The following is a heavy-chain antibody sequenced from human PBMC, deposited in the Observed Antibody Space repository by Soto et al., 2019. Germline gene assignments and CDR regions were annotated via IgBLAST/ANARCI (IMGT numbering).Heavy chain of an antibody. D-gene: IGHD3-10*01. CDR2: IGGSGGRH. CDR1: GFTFSSXX. V-gene: IGHV3-23*01. J-gene: IGHJ4*02. Sequence: GGSLRLSCXASGFTFSSXXMXXXXQAPGKGLEWVSXIGGSGGRHNYADSVKGRFTISRDNSKNTLYLQMNSLRAEDTAVYYCAKDQVLLWFGELSLFDYWGQGTLVTVSS. CDR3: AKDQVLLWFGELSLFDY.